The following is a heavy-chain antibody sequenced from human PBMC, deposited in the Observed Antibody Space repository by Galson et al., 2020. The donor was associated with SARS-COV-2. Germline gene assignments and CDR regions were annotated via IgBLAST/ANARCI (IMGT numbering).Heavy chain of an antibody. D-gene: IGHD3-16*01. CDR1: RGSIRSSSYY. V-gene: IGHV4-39*01. J-gene: IGHJ4*02. Sequence: SQTLSLTCPISRGSIRSSSYYWGWIRQPPGKGLAWVGSIYYSGSTYYNPSLKSRVTISVDTSKNQFSLKLSSVTAADTAVYYCARQAGMITFGGVMPGYFDYWGQGTLVTVSS. CDR2: IYYSGST. CDR3: ARQAGMITFGGVMPGYFDY.